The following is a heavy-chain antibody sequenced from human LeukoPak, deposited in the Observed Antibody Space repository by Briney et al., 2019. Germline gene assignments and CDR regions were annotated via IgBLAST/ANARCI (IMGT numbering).Heavy chain of an antibody. CDR1: GYTFTSYD. CDR2: MNPNSGNT. Sequence: ASVKVSCKASGYTFTSYDINWVRQATGQGLEWMGWMNPNSGNTGYAQKFQGRVTMTRNTSISTAYMELSSLRSEDTAVYYCARVYTNYYYYYYGMDVWGQGTTVTVSS. V-gene: IGHV1-8*01. D-gene: IGHD4-11*01. J-gene: IGHJ6*02. CDR3: ARVYTNYYYYYYGMDV.